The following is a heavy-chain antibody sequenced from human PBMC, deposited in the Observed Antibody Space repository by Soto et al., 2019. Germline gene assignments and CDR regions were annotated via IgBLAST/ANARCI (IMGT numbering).Heavy chain of an antibody. CDR3: ARSYRRYCSGGSCYSYYYYYMDV. J-gene: IGHJ6*03. V-gene: IGHV4-59*01. D-gene: IGHD2-15*01. CDR1: GGSISSYY. CDR2: IYYSGST. Sequence: QVQLQESGPGLVKPSETLSLTCTVSGGSISSYYWSWIRQPPGKGLEWIVYIYYSGSTNYNPSLKSRVTISVDTSKNQFSLKLSSVTAADTAVYYCARSYRRYCSGGSCYSYYYYYMDVWGKGTTVTVSS.